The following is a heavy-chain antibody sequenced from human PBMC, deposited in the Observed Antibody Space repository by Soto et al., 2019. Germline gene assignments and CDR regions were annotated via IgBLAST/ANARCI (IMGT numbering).Heavy chain of an antibody. Sequence: DVQLLESGGGLVQPGGSLRLSCAASGFTFNAYAMTWVRQAPGKGLEWVSAIGGSGGNRYYAGSVRGRFTIYRYNSKDTVDLQMNSLRVEDTAVYYCARVASDYINSVDHWGQGILVSVSS. J-gene: IGHJ4*02. CDR1: GFTFNAYA. CDR2: IGGSGGNR. D-gene: IGHD4-4*01. CDR3: ARVASDYINSVDH. V-gene: IGHV3-23*01.